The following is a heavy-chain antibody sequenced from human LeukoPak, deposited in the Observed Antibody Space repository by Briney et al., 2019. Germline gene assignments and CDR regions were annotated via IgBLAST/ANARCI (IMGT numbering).Heavy chain of an antibody. CDR2: FVVGSGNT. V-gene: IGHV1-58*02. Sequence: ASVKVSCKASGFTFTSSVMQWVRQARGQRLQWIGWFVVGSGNTNYAQKFQERVTITRDMSTSTAYMELSSLRSEDTAVYYCAVRDYDFWRGYHSWGQGTLVTVSS. J-gene: IGHJ4*02. CDR3: AVRDYDFWRGYHS. D-gene: IGHD3-3*01. CDR1: GFTFTSSV.